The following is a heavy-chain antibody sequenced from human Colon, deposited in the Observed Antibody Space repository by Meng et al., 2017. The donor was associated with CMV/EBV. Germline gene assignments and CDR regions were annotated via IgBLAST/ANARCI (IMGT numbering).Heavy chain of an antibody. J-gene: IGHJ6*02. CDR1: GVSVSTNI. CDR3: ARKPNYLGMDV. V-gene: IGHV3-53*01. Sequence: GESLKISCAASGVSVSTNIMNWVRQAPGKGLEWVSLIHASGTTYYADSVKGRFTISRDDSKNTLYLQMNRLRAEDTAVYYCARKPNYLGMDVWGHGTTVTVSS. CDR2: IHASGTT.